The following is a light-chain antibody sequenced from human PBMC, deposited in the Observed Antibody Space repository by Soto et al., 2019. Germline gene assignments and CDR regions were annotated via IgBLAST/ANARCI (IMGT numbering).Light chain of an antibody. CDR3: ISYTSSSTLGV. Sequence: QSALTQPASVSGSPGQSITISCTGTSSDIGGYNYVSWYQHHPGKAPKLMIYEVSNRPSGVSNRFSGSKSGNMASLTISGLQAEDEADYYCISYTSSSTLGVFGNGTKLTVL. V-gene: IGLV2-14*01. J-gene: IGLJ1*01. CDR1: SSDIGGYNY. CDR2: EVS.